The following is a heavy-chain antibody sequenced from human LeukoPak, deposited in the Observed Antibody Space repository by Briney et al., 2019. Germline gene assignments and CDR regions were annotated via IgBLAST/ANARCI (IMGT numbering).Heavy chain of an antibody. CDR3: ARDGSATDAFDI. Sequence: GGSLRLSCAASGFTFSSYAMSWVRQAPGKGLEWVSSISSSSSYIYYADSVKGRFTISRDNAKNSLYLQMNSLRAEDTAVYYCARDGSATDAFDIWGQGTMVTVSS. CDR2: ISSSSSYI. CDR1: GFTFSSYA. J-gene: IGHJ3*02. V-gene: IGHV3-21*01. D-gene: IGHD1-26*01.